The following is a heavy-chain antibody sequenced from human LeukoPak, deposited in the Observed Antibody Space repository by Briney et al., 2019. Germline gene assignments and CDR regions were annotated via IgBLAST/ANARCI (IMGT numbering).Heavy chain of an antibody. Sequence: GASVKVSCKASGYTFTGYYMHWVRQAPEQGLEWMGWINPNSGGTNYAQKFQGRVTMTRDTSISTAYMELSRLRSDDTAVYYCARDTDYYGSGSRNDYWGQGTLVTVSS. V-gene: IGHV1-2*02. CDR3: ARDTDYYGSGSRNDY. J-gene: IGHJ4*02. CDR1: GYTFTGYY. CDR2: INPNSGGT. D-gene: IGHD3-10*01.